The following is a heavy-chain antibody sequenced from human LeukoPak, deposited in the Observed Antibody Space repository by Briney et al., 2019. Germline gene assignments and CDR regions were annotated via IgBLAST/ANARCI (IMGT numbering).Heavy chain of an antibody. J-gene: IGHJ4*02. CDR3: ARDRGPRLVTAMFDY. CDR1: RFTFSYYS. Sequence: GGSLRLSCAASRFTFSYYSMNWVRQAPGKGLEWVSSISGSRSYTSYADSVKGRFTISRDNAKNALYLQMSSLRAEDTAVYYCARDRGPRLVTAMFDYWGQGTLVTVSS. D-gene: IGHD6-19*01. CDR2: ISGSRSYT. V-gene: IGHV3-21*04.